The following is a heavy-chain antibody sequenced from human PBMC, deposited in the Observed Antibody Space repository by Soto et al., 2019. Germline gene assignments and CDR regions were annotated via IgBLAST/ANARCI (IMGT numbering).Heavy chain of an antibody. CDR2: IVVASGQT. V-gene: IGHV1-58*02. CDR3: SADRPDIGVGWWV. CDR1: GSGFISSG. J-gene: IGHJ6*02. Sequence: SVKVSCKASGSGFISSGIQWVRQAHGQRLEWIGWIVVASGQTNYAQNFRGRVAITRDTSTATAYIELTGLTSEDTAVYFWSADRPDIGVGWWVWGQGTTVTVSS. D-gene: IGHD2-15*01.